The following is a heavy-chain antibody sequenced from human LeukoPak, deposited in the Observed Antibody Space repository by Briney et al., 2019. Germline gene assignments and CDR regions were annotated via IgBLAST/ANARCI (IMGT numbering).Heavy chain of an antibody. D-gene: IGHD3-16*01. CDR3: ARVDVWGSSTSDYFDY. CDR2: FYYSGST. V-gene: IGHV4-39*07. J-gene: IGHJ4*02. Sequence: PSETLSLTCTVSGGSISSGSYYWGWIRQPPGKGLEWIGSFYYSGSTYYNPSLKSRVTISVDTSKNQFSLKLSSVTAADTAVYYCARVDVWGSSTSDYFDYWGQGTLVTVSS. CDR1: GGSISSGSYY.